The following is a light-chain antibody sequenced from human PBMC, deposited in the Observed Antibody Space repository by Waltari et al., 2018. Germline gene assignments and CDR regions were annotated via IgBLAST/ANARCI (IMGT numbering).Light chain of an antibody. Sequence: SYAPTQPPSVSVAPGTTARLTCWGDNIGSHSAPWYQQKPGQAPVLVICYDSDRPSGIPERFSGSNSGNTATLTISSVEAGDEAKYYCHVWHPDMDPGVFGPGTEVSV. CDR2: YDS. J-gene: IGLJ1*01. V-gene: IGLV3-21*04. CDR3: HVWHPDMDPGV. CDR1: NIGSHS.